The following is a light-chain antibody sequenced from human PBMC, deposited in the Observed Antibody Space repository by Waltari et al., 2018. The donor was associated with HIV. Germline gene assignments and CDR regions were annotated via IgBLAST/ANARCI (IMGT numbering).Light chain of an antibody. V-gene: IGKV1-39*01. CDR3: QQSYTTPRT. J-gene: IGKJ1*01. CDR2: AAS. CDR1: QSITSS. Sequence: DIQMTQSPSSLSPSVGDSVTITCRASQSITSSLNWYQQKPGKAPNLLIYAASTLQTGVPSRFSGSGSGTDFTLTISSLQPEDFATYYCQQSYTTPRTFGQGTKVEIK.